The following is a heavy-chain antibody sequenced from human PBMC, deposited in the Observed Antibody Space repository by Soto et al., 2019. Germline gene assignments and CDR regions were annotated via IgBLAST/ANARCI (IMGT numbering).Heavy chain of an antibody. D-gene: IGHD1-26*01. CDR1: GGSISSGGYY. CDR2: IYYSGST. J-gene: IGHJ4*02. V-gene: IGHV4-31*03. Sequence: QVQLQESGPGLVKPSQTLSLTCTVSGGSISSGGYYWSWIRKHPGKGLEWIGYIYYSGSTYYNPSLKSRVTISVDKSKNQFSLKLSSVTAADTAVYYCARDVPGATGLDYWGQGTLVTVSS. CDR3: ARDVPGATGLDY.